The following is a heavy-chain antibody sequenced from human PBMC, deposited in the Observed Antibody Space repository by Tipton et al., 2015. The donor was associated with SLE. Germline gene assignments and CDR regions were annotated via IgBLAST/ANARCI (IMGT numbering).Heavy chain of an antibody. D-gene: IGHD2-2*01. V-gene: IGHV3-30*02. CDR2: IRYDGSNK. CDR1: GFTFGDYA. J-gene: IGHJ4*02. CDR3: AKVGYCSSTSCWFFDY. Sequence: SLRLSCTASGFTFGDYAMSWFRQAPGKGLEWVAFIRYDGSNKYYADSVKGRFTISRDNSKNTLYLQMNSLRAEDTAVYYCAKVGYCSSTSCWFFDYWVQGSLVAVSS.